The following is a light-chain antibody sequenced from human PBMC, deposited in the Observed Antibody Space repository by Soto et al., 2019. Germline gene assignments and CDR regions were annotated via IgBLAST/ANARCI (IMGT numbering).Light chain of an antibody. Sequence: QSVLTQPRSMSGSAGQSLTISCTGTSSDVGGYDYVSWYQHHPGTVPKLLIYDVTNRPSGVPHRFSGSKSGNTASLTISGLQAEDEADYYCCSYAGISTRYVFGTGTKVTVL. J-gene: IGLJ1*01. CDR1: SSDVGGYDY. CDR3: CSYAGISTRYV. V-gene: IGLV2-11*01. CDR2: DVT.